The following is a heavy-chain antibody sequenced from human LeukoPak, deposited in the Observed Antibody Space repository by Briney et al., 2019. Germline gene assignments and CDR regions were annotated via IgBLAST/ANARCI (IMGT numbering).Heavy chain of an antibody. J-gene: IGHJ5*02. Sequence: SETLSLTCTVSGGSISSVYWSWIRQPPGKGLEWIGYMYYGGSPNYNPSLKSRVITSLDTSKNQFSLKLNSVTTADTAVYYCVTGRYSYGWYDHWGQGILVTVSS. V-gene: IGHV4-59*13. CDR1: GGSISSVY. D-gene: IGHD1-26*01. CDR3: VTGRYSYGWYDH. CDR2: MYYGGSP.